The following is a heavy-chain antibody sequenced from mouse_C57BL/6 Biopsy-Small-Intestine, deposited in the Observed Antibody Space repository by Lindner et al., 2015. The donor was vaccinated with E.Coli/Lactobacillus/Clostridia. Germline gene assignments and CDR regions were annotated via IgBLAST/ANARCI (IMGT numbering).Heavy chain of an antibody. Sequence: SVKVSCKASDYTFINHAISWVRQAPGQGLEWMGWINTYSGNTNYAQNLQGRVTMTTDTSTSTAYMELRSLTSDDTAAYYCARATLSESGGYSIDYWGQGTLVTVSS. D-gene: IGHD3-1*01. V-gene: IGHV1-4*01. J-gene: IGHJ4*01. CDR2: INTYSGNT. CDR1: DYTFINHA. CDR3: ARATLSESGGYSIDY.